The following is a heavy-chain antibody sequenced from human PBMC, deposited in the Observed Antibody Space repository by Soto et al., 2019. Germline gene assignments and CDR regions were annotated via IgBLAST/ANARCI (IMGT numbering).Heavy chain of an antibody. J-gene: IGHJ6*02. CDR3: ARHVPAAGYYYGMDV. V-gene: IGHV1-69*12. D-gene: IGHD2-2*01. CDR1: GGTFSSYA. Sequence: QVQLVQSGAEVKRPGSSVKVSCKASGGTFSSYAISWVRQAPGQGLEWMGGIIPIFGTPNYAQKFQGRVTITADESTSTAYMELSSLRSEDTAVYYSARHVPAAGYYYGMDVWGQGTTVTVSS. CDR2: IIPIFGTP.